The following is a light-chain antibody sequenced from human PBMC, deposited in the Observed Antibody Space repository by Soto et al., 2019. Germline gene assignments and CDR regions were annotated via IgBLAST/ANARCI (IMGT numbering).Light chain of an antibody. V-gene: IGLV2-14*01. J-gene: IGLJ2*01. Sequence: QSALTQPASVSGSPGQTITLSCTGTSNDVGAYSYVSWYQHHPGRAPRLIIFEVTNRPSGVSTRFSASKSGNTASLTISGLQADDEADYYCSSFTTTTTLIFGGGTKLTVL. CDR2: EVT. CDR3: SSFTTTTTLI. CDR1: SNDVGAYSY.